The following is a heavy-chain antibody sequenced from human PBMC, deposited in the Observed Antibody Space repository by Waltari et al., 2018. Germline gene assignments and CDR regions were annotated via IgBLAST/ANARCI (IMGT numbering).Heavy chain of an antibody. V-gene: IGHV4-34*01. CDR3: ARRSPYDPTVTAPFDY. CDR1: GGSFSGYY. CDR2: INHSGST. J-gene: IGHJ4*02. Sequence: QVQLQQWGAGLLKPSETLSLTCAVYGGSFSGYYWSWIHQPPGKGLDWIGEINHSGSTNYNPSLKSRVTISVDTSKNQFSLKLSSVTAADTAVYYCARRSPYDPTVTAPFDYWGQGTLVTVSS. D-gene: IGHD4-17*01.